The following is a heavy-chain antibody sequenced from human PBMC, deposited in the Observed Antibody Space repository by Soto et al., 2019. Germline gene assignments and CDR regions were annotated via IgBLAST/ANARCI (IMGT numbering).Heavy chain of an antibody. CDR2: IIPIFGTA. V-gene: IGHV1-69*01. D-gene: IGHD1-26*01. Sequence: QVQLVQSGAGVKKPGSSVKVSCKASGGTFSSYAISWVRQAPGQGLEWMGGIIPIFGTANYAQKFQGRVTITADESTSTAYMELSSLRSEDTAVYYCARLLQWELSSGFDPWGQGTLVTVSS. CDR1: GGTFSSYA. J-gene: IGHJ5*02. CDR3: ARLLQWELSSGFDP.